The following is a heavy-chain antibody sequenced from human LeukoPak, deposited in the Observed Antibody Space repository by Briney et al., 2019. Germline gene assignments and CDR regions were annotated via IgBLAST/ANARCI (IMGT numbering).Heavy chain of an antibody. CDR2: IYYSGST. D-gene: IGHD2-21*02. CDR3: ARDSGRAYCGGDCENWFDP. J-gene: IGHJ5*02. Sequence: SETLSLTCTVSGGSISSSSYYWGWIRQPPGKGLEWIGSIYYSGSTYYNPSLKSRVTISVDTSKNQFSLKLSSVTAADTAVYYCARDSGRAYCGGDCENWFDPWGQGTLVTVSS. CDR1: GGSISSSSYY. V-gene: IGHV4-39*07.